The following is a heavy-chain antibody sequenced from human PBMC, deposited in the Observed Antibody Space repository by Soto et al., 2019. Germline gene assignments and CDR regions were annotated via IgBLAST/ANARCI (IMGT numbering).Heavy chain of an antibody. V-gene: IGHV4-39*07. D-gene: IGHD5-18*01. Sequence: SETLSLTCTVSGGSISSSSYYWGWIRQPPGKGLEWIGSIYYSGSTYYSLSLKSRVTISADTSKNQFSLNLSFVTAADTAVYYCATMGTPATGLYYFDYWGQGTLVTVSS. CDR3: ATMGTPATGLYYFDY. CDR2: IYYSGST. CDR1: GGSISSSSYY. J-gene: IGHJ4*02.